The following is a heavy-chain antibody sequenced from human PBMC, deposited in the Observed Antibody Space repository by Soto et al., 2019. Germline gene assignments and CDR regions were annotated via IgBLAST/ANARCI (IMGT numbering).Heavy chain of an antibody. D-gene: IGHD6-6*01. CDR3: AREWRLGGSSWFDP. Sequence: ASVKVSCKASGYTFTGYYMHWVRQAPGQGLEWMGWINPNSGGTNYAQKFQGWVTMTRDTSISTAYMELSRLRSDDTAVYYCAREWRLGGSSWFDPWGQGTLVTVSS. J-gene: IGHJ5*02. V-gene: IGHV1-2*04. CDR2: INPNSGGT. CDR1: GYTFTGYY.